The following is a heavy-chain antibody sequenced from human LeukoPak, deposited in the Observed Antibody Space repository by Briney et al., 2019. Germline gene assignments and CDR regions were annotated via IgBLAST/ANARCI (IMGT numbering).Heavy chain of an antibody. CDR3: AREPPGGSHTKFDY. Sequence: SETLSLTCTVSGGSISSGGYYWSWIRQHPGKGLEWIGYIYYSGSTYYNPSLKSRVTISVDTSKNQFSLKLSSVTAADTAVYYCAREPPGGSHTKFDYWGQGTLVTVSS. CDR1: GGSISSGGYY. V-gene: IGHV4-31*03. J-gene: IGHJ4*02. D-gene: IGHD3-16*01. CDR2: IYYSGST.